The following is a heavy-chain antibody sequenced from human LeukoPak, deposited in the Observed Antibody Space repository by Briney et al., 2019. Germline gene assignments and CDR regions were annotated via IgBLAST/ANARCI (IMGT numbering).Heavy chain of an antibody. CDR2: VYYSGSP. D-gene: IGHD6-13*01. CDR3: ARHRSIAAAPPGSY. Sequence: PSETLSLTCTVSGGSLSSSSYYWGWIRQPPGKGLEWIGSVYYSGSPYYSPSLKSRVTISVDTSKNQFFLKLSSVTAADTAVYYCARHRSIAAAPPGSYWGHGTLVTVSS. V-gene: IGHV4-39*01. CDR1: GGSLSSSSYY. J-gene: IGHJ4*01.